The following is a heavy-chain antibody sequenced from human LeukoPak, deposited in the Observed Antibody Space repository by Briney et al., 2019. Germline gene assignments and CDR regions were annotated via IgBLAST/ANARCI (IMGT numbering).Heavy chain of an antibody. D-gene: IGHD6-19*01. J-gene: IGHJ4*02. Sequence: SETLSLTCTVSGGSISSYYWSWIRQPPGKGLEWIAYMYDSESTNYNPSLKSRVTISVDTSKNQFSLKLSSVTAADTAVYHCARRDNSGWNYFDYWGQGTLLTVSS. V-gene: IGHV4-59*08. CDR1: GGSISSYY. CDR2: MYDSEST. CDR3: ARRDNSGWNYFDY.